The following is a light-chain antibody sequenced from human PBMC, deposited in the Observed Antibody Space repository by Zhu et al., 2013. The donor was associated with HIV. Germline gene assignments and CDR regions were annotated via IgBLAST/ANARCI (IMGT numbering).Light chain of an antibody. CDR3: QQYNNYWLT. Sequence: DIQMTQSPSTLSASVGDRVTITCRASQSINTWLAWYQQKPGEAPKLLIYKASSLESGVPSRFSGSGSGTEFTLTISSLQPDDFATYYCQQYNNYWLTFGGGTRVEIK. CDR2: KAS. CDR1: QSINTW. V-gene: IGKV1-5*03. J-gene: IGKJ4*01.